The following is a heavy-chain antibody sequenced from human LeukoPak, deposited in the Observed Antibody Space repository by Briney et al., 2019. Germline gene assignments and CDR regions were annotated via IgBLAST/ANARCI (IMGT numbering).Heavy chain of an antibody. J-gene: IGHJ4*02. CDR3: ARVVYSSGYSYYFDY. CDR2: IYYSGST. Sequence: SETLSLTCTVSGGPISSYYWSWIRQPPGKGLEWIGYIYYSGSTNYNPSLKSRVTISVDTSKNQFSLKLSSVTAADTAVYYCARVVYSSGYSYYFDYWGQGTLVTVSS. V-gene: IGHV4-59*01. D-gene: IGHD3-22*01. CDR1: GGPISSYY.